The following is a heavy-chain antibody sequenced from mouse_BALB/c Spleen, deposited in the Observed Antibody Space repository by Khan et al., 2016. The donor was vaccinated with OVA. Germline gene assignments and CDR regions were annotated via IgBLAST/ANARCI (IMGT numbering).Heavy chain of an antibody. V-gene: IGHV1-87*01. CDR2: IYPGDGDT. J-gene: IGHJ2*01. Sequence: QVRLQQSGAELARPGTSVKLSCKASGYTFTNYWMQWVKQRPGQGLEWIGPIYPGDGDTKYTQKFKGKATLTADKSSSTAYIQLSSLASEDSAVYYCARIYGNYFDYWGQGTTLTVSS. D-gene: IGHD1-1*01. CDR1: GYTFTNYW. CDR3: ARIYGNYFDY.